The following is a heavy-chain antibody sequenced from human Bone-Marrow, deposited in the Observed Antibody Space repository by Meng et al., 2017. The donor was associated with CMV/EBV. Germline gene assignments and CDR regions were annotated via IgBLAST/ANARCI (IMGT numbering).Heavy chain of an antibody. CDR3: AKDMSRVVVPAAIDY. D-gene: IGHD2-2*01. CDR1: GYSFTSYW. Sequence: GESLKISCKGSGYSFTSYWIGWVRQAPGKGLEWVSSISSSSSYIYYADSVKGRFTISRDNAKNSLYLQMNSLRAEDMALYYCAKDMSRVVVPAAIDYWGQGTLVTVSS. V-gene: IGHV3-21*04. J-gene: IGHJ4*02. CDR2: ISSSSSYI.